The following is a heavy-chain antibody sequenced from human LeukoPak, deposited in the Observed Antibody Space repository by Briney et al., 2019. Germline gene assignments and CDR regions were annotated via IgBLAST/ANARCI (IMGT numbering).Heavy chain of an antibody. CDR1: GYTFTSYY. CDR3: ARVFHDSSGYYPYYFDY. V-gene: IGHV1-46*01. Sequence: GASVKVSCKASGYTFTSYYMHWVRQAPGQGLEWMGIINPSGGSTSYAQKFQGRVTMTRDTSTSTVYMELSSLRSEDTAVYYCARVFHDSSGYYPYYFDYWGQGTLVPVSS. J-gene: IGHJ4*02. D-gene: IGHD3-22*01. CDR2: INPSGGST.